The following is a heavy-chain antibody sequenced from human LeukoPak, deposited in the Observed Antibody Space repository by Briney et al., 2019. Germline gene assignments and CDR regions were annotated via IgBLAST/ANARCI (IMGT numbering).Heavy chain of an antibody. CDR2: IYYSGST. J-gene: IGHJ4*02. Sequence: PSETLSLTCTVSGGSISSYYWSWIRQPPGKGLEWIGCIYYSGSTNYNPSLKSRVTISVDTSKNQFSLKLSSVTAADTAVYYCARMLGHRGYYDYVWGSYPHPYYFDYWGQGTLVTVSS. D-gene: IGHD3-16*02. V-gene: IGHV4-59*01. CDR3: ARMLGHRGYYDYVWGSYPHPYYFDY. CDR1: GGSISSYY.